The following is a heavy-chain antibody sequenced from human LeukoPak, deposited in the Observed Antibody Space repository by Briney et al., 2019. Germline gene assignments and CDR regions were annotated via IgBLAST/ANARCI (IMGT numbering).Heavy chain of an antibody. CDR1: GFTFSSYA. J-gene: IGHJ4*02. CDR3: ARSMVRGVRSPFDY. V-gene: IGHV3-30*14. Sequence: GGSLRFSCAASGFTFSSYAMHWVRQAPGKGLEWVAAISYDGSNKYYADSVKGRSTISRDNSKNTLYLQMNSLRAEDTAVYYCARSMVRGVRSPFDYWGQGTLVTVSS. CDR2: ISYDGSNK. D-gene: IGHD3-10*01.